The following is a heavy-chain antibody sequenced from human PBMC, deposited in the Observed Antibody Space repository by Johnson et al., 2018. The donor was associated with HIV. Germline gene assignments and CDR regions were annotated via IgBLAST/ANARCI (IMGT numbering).Heavy chain of an antibody. CDR1: GFTVSSNY. J-gene: IGHJ3*02. V-gene: IGHV3-30*02. Sequence: QVQLVESGGGLVKPGGSLRLSCAASGFTVSSNYMSWVRQAPGKGLEWVAFIRYDGSNKYYSGSVKGRFAVSRENAKNSLSLQMNSLRAGDTAVYFCARGRDLSAFDIWGRGTMVTVSS. CDR3: ARGRDLSAFDI. CDR2: IRYDGSNK. D-gene: IGHD5-24*01.